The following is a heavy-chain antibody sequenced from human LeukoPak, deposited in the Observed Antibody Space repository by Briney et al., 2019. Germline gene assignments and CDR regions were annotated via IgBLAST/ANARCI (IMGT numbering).Heavy chain of an antibody. CDR3: ASGYSRGPTLPYFDY. V-gene: IGHV4-59*08. J-gene: IGHJ4*02. CDR1: GGSISSYY. CDR2: IYYSGST. D-gene: IGHD5-18*01. Sequence: SETLSLTCTVSGGSISSYYWSWIRQPPGKGLEWIGYIYYSGSTNYNPSLKSRVTISVDTSKNQFSLKLSSVTAADTAVYYCASGYSRGPTLPYFDYWGQGNLVTGSS.